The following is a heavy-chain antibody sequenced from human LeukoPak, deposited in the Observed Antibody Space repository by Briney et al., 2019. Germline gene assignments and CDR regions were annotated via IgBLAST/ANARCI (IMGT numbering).Heavy chain of an antibody. D-gene: IGHD6-13*01. CDR1: GYTFTSYG. CDR3: ARVRRGHTWGYSSSWLGGYFDY. CDR2: ISAYNGNT. J-gene: IGHJ4*02. V-gene: IGHV1-18*01. Sequence: ASVKVSCKASGYTFTSYGISWVRQAPGQGLEWMGWISAYNGNTNYAQKLQGRVTMTTDTSTSTAYMELRSLRSEDTAVYYCARVRRGHTWGYSSSWLGGYFDYWGQGTPVTVSS.